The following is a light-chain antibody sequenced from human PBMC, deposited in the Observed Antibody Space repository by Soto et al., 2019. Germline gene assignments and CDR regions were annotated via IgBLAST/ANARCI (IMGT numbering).Light chain of an antibody. J-gene: IGLJ1*01. CDR3: SSYTSSSTPYV. V-gene: IGLV2-14*01. CDR1: SSDVGGYNY. Sequence: QSVLTQPASVSGSPGQSNTISCTGTSSDVGGYNYVSWYQQHPVKAPKLMIYDVTNRPSGVSDRFSGSKSGNTASLTISGLQAEDEDDYYCSSYTSSSTPYVFGTGTKLTVL. CDR2: DVT.